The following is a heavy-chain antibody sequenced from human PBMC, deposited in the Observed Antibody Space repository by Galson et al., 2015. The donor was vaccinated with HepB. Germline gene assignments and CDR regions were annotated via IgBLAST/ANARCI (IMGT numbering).Heavy chain of an antibody. CDR3: ASSPSAVTTNYYGMDV. V-gene: IGHV1-69*13. CDR2: IIPIFGTA. J-gene: IGHJ6*02. D-gene: IGHD4-11*01. CDR1: GGTFSSYA. Sequence: SVKVSCKASGGTFSSYAISWVRQAPGQGLEWMGGIIPIFGTASYAQKFQGRVTITADESTSTAYMELSSLRSEDTAVYYCASSPSAVTTNYYGMDVWGQGTTVTVSS.